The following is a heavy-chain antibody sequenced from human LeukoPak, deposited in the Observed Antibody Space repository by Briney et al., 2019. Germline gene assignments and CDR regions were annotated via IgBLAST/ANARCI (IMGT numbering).Heavy chain of an antibody. J-gene: IGHJ4*02. Sequence: PGGSLRLSCAASEFTFSFYPMTWVRQALGKGLEWVSSISTSGDATFHADSVKGRFTISRDNSKNTLYLQMNSLRAEDTAVYYCARGGMTRYFDYWGQGTLVTVSS. CDR3: ARGGMTRYFDY. CDR1: EFTFSFYP. D-gene: IGHD1-14*01. V-gene: IGHV3-23*01. CDR2: ISTSGDAT.